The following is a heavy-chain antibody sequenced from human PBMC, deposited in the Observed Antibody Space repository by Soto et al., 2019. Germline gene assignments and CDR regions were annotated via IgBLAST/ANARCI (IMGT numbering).Heavy chain of an antibody. Sequence: GGSPQGCCKACRDSFATYGIAWARQATGQGLEWLGWISAYNGNTHYAQKFQGRVTMTTERSTNTAYMEVRSLRSDDTALYYCARYKGSKAWYYFFDFWGQGTLVTVSS. CDR2: ISAYNGNT. CDR3: ARYKGSKAWYYFFDF. J-gene: IGHJ4*02. V-gene: IGHV1-18*01. D-gene: IGHD1-26*01. CDR1: RDSFATYG.